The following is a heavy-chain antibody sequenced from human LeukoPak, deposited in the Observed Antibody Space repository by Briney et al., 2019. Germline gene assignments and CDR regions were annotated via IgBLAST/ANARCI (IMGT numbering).Heavy chain of an antibody. D-gene: IGHD4-17*01. CDR1: GGSISSYY. V-gene: IGHV4-59*01. CDR3: ARVPVTTYWYFDL. CDR2: IYDSGST. J-gene: IGHJ2*01. Sequence: SETLSLTCTVSGGSISSYYWSWIRHPPGKRLELIGYIYDSGSTNYNPSLKSRVTISIDTSKSQLSLKLSSVTAADTAVYYCARVPVTTYWYFDLWGRGTLVTVSS.